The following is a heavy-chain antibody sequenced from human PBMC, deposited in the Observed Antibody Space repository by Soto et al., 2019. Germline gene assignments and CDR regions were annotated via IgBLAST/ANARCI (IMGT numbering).Heavy chain of an antibody. CDR2: ISSDGSLK. CDR1: GFTFNTYA. Sequence: QVQLVESGGGVVQPGTSLRLSCAASGFTFNTYAMHWVRQAPGKGLEWVAVISSDGSLKFYADSVKGRFTISRDNSKNTLYLQMNSLRTEDTAVYYCARKEEHCYVGSCSGDYWGQGTLVTVSS. D-gene: IGHD2-15*01. J-gene: IGHJ4*02. V-gene: IGHV3-30*03. CDR3: ARKEEHCYVGSCSGDY.